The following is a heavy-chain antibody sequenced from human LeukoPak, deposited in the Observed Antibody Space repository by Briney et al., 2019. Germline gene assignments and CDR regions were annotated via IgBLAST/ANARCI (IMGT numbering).Heavy chain of an antibody. J-gene: IGHJ4*02. D-gene: IGHD4-17*01. CDR1: GFTFSSYG. Sequence: GGSLRLSCAASGFTFSSYGMHWVRQAPGKGLEWVAVISYDGSNKYYADSVKGRFTISRDNSKNTLYLQMNSLRAEDTAVYYCAKGSFDYGDCEVRFDYWGQGTLVTVSS. V-gene: IGHV3-30*18. CDR3: AKGSFDYGDCEVRFDY. CDR2: ISYDGSNK.